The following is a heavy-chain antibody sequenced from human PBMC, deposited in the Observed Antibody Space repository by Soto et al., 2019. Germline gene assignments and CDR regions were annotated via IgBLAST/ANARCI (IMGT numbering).Heavy chain of an antibody. CDR2: ISLSGSQI. CDR3: ARVISCGGGTCSSFHQYYGMDV. Sequence: EVQLVESGGGLIKPGGSVRLSCVASGLMYSSYSMSWVRQAPGKGLEWVAFISLSGSQINYAASVEGRFTISRDNDKNALYLQMNTVRVEDTAIYYCARVISCGGGTCSSFHQYYGMDVWGRGTTVTVSS. J-gene: IGHJ6*02. D-gene: IGHD2-21*01. CDR1: GLMYSSYS. V-gene: IGHV3-21*01.